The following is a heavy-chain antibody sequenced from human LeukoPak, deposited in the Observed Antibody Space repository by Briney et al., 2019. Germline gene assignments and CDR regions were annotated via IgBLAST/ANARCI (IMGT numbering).Heavy chain of an antibody. V-gene: IGHV4-59*02. CDR3: ARTGGSFYFYYYMDV. Sequence: SERLSLTCTVSGGAVNSYYWSSIRQTPGKGLEWIGSIHYTGTTFYNPSLKSRVTISVDTSKNQFSLKLSSVTAADTAVYYCARTGGSFYFYYYMDVWGKGTTVTVSS. CDR1: GGAVNSYY. CDR2: IHYTGTT. J-gene: IGHJ6*03. D-gene: IGHD1-26*01.